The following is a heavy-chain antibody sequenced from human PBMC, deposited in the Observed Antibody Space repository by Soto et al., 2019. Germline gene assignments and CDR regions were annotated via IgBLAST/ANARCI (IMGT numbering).Heavy chain of an antibody. Sequence: SEALSLTCTVSGGSISSYYWSWIRQPPGKGLEWIGYIYYSGSTNYNPSLKSRVTISVDTSKNQFSLKLSSVTAADTAVYYCARQANFGVVIYFDYWGQGTLVTVSS. CDR3: ARQANFGVVIYFDY. D-gene: IGHD3-3*01. CDR2: IYYSGST. J-gene: IGHJ4*02. CDR1: GGSISSYY. V-gene: IGHV4-59*01.